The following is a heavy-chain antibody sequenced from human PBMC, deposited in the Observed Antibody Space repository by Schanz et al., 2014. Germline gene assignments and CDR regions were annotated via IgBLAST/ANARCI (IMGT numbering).Heavy chain of an antibody. CDR3: ARDGEAAADCDY. V-gene: IGHV1-46*03. D-gene: IGHD6-13*01. Sequence: QLMQSGSEVRKPGASVKVSCKASGYTFTSYDINWVRQATGQGLEWMGIINPSGGSTSYAQKCQGRVTMTRDTSTSTVYMELSSLRSEDTAVYYCARDGEAAADCDYWGQGTLVTVSS. J-gene: IGHJ4*02. CDR2: INPSGGST. CDR1: GYTFTSYD.